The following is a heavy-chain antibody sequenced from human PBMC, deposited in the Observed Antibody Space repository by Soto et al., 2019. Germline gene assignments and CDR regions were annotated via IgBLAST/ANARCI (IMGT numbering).Heavy chain of an antibody. J-gene: IGHJ4*02. CDR3: ARDIAFDIDY. CDR2: IYSKAGKM. CDR1: GYTFNDFG. Sequence: QVHLLQSGAEVQKPGASVKVSCKTSGYTFNDFGITWVRQAPGLGLVWLGWIYSKAGKMNFAPKFQNRVIMTTDTSTITAFMELTSLTFDDSAIYFCARDIAFDIDYWGQGTLVTVS. D-gene: IGHD2-15*01. V-gene: IGHV1-18*01.